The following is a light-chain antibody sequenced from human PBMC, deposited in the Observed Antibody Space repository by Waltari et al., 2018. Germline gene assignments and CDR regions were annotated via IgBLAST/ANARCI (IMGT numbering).Light chain of an antibody. Sequence: QSVLTQPPSASGTPGQRVTISCSGTSSNIGSKSVNWYQQLPGTAPTLLIGSNDPRPSGVPSRFSGSKSGTSASLAISGLQSEDEAVYYCAAWDDSLNGQNVFGTGTKVTVL. CDR1: SSNIGSKS. V-gene: IGLV1-44*01. J-gene: IGLJ1*01. CDR3: AAWDDSLNGQNV. CDR2: SND.